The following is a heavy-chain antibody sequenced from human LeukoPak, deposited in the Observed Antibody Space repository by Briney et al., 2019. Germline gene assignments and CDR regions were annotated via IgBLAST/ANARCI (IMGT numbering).Heavy chain of an antibody. CDR3: ASSVVRSGSYYNVDYYYMDV. J-gene: IGHJ6*03. V-gene: IGHV1-69*01. Sequence: ASVKVSCKASGGTFSSYAISWVRQAPGQGLEWMEGIIPIFGTANYAQKFQGRVTITADESTSTAYMELSSLRSEDTAVYYCASSVVRSGSYYNVDYYYMDVWGKGTTVTISS. CDR2: IIPIFGTA. D-gene: IGHD3-10*01. CDR1: GGTFSSYA.